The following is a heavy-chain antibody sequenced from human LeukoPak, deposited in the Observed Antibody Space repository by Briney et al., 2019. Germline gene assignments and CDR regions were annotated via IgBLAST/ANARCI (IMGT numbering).Heavy chain of an antibody. V-gene: IGHV4-4*07. Sequence: SETLSLTCTVSGGSISSYYWSWIRQPAGRGLEWIGRIYTSGSTNYNPSLKSRVTMSVDTSKNQFSLKLSSVTAADTAVYYCARQSTQITIFGVVIKYYFDYWGQGTLVTVSS. CDR2: IYTSGST. D-gene: IGHD3-3*01. CDR3: ARQSTQITIFGVVIKYYFDY. J-gene: IGHJ4*02. CDR1: GGSISSYY.